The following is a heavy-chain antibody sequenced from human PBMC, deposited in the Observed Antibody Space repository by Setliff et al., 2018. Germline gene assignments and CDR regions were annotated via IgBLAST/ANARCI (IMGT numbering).Heavy chain of an antibody. D-gene: IGHD2-2*01. CDR2: ISGYNDNT. J-gene: IGHJ6*03. V-gene: IGHV1-18*01. CDR1: FTTFG. CDR3: ARDGFEIVVVPAAIYYYYYMDV. Sequence: FTTFGITWVRQAPGQGLEWMGWISGYNDNTNYAQKYQGRVTLTTDTSTSTAYMELSSLRSEDTAVYYCARDGFEIVVVPAAIYYYYYMDVWGKGTTVTVSS.